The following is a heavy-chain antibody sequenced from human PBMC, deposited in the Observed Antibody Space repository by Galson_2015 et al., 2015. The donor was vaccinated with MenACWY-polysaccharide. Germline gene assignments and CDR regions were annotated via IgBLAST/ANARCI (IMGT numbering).Heavy chain of an antibody. D-gene: IGHD2-2*01. Sequence: SVKVSCKASGYTFTSYYMHWVRQAPGQGLEWMGIINPSGGSTSYAQKFQGRVTMTRDTSTSTVYMELSSLRSEDTAVYYCAREPPRGHCSSTSCYALDYWGQGTLVTVSS. CDR3: AREPPRGHCSSTSCYALDY. CDR1: GYTFTSYY. J-gene: IGHJ4*02. V-gene: IGHV1-46*01. CDR2: INPSGGST.